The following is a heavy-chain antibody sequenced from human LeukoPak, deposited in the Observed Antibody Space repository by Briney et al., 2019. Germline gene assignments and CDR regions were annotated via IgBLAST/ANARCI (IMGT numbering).Heavy chain of an antibody. V-gene: IGHV3-33*08. J-gene: IGHJ6*02. CDR1: GFTFSSYG. Sequence: GGSLRLSCAASGFTFSSYGMHWVRQAPGKGLEWVAVIWYGGSNKYYADSVKGRFTISRDNSKNTLYLQMNSLRAEDTAVYYCARGTSSSSGWLYYGMDVWGQGTTVTVSS. CDR3: ARGTSSSSGWLYYGMDV. CDR2: IWYGGSNK. D-gene: IGHD6-19*01.